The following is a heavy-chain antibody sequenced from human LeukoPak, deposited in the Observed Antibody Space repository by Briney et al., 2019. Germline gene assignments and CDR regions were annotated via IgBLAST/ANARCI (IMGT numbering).Heavy chain of an antibody. D-gene: IGHD3-22*01. V-gene: IGHV4-34*01. J-gene: IGHJ6*03. CDR3: ARGPRASGYYYYYYYMDV. Sequence: PSETLSLTCAVYGGSFSGYYWSWIRQPPGKGLEWIGEINHSGSTNYNPSLKSRVTISVDTSKSQFSLKLSSVTAADTAVYYCARGPRASGYYYYYYYMDVWGKGTTVTVSS. CDR1: GGSFSGYY. CDR2: INHSGST.